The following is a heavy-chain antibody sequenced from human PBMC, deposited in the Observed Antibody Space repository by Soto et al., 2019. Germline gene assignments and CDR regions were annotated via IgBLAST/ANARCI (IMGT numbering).Heavy chain of an antibody. J-gene: IGHJ4*02. CDR1: GYTFTSYG. V-gene: IGHV1-18*04. CDR2: ISAYNGNT. Sequence: QVQLVQSGAEVKKPGASVKVSCKASGYTFTSYGISWVRQAPGQGVAWMGWISAYNGNTNYAQKLQGRLTMTTDTSTSTAYKELRSLRSDDTAVYYCVRYRPIEYMTTVTNDCWGKGTLVTVSS. D-gene: IGHD4-17*01. CDR3: VRYRPIEYMTTVTNDC.